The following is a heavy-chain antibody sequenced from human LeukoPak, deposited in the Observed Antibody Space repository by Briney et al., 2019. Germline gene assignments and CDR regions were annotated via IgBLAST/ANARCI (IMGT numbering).Heavy chain of an antibody. Sequence: GRSLRLSCAASGFTFDDYAMHWVRQAPGKGLEWVSGISWNSGSMGYADSVKGRFTISRDNAKNSQYLQMNSLRAEDTALYYCAKDMDRVGATPRGDAFDIWGQGTMVTVSS. D-gene: IGHD1-26*01. CDR1: GFTFDDYA. V-gene: IGHV3-9*01. CDR2: ISWNSGSM. J-gene: IGHJ3*02. CDR3: AKDMDRVGATPRGDAFDI.